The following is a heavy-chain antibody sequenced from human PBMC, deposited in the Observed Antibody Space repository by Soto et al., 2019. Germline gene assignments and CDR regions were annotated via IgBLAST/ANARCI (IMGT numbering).Heavy chain of an antibody. CDR3: AKDRDHGSGSYFFDY. J-gene: IGHJ4*02. V-gene: IGHV3-30*18. CDR2: VSYDGSNQ. D-gene: IGHD3-10*01. CDR1: GITFSSYA. Sequence: QVQLVESGGGVVQPGRSLTLSCAASGITFSSYAVYWVRQAPGKGLEWVALVSYDGSNQYYADSVKGRFTISRDNSKNTLYLQMNSLRTEDTAVYYCAKDRDHGSGSYFFDYWGQGTLVTVSS.